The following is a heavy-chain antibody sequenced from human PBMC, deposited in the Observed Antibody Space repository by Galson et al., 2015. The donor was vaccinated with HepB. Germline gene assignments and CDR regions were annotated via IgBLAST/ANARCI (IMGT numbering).Heavy chain of an antibody. D-gene: IGHD5-18*01. V-gene: IGHV3-30*18. CDR3: AKDLGFDTYGHPDDPGEGLDS. Sequence: SLRLSCAASGFTFRSSDMHWVRQAPGKGLEWVAVISYDGSNKYYADSVKGRFNISRDNSKNTLYLQMKSLRVGDTAMYYCAKDLGFDTYGHPDDPGEGLDSWGQGTLVTVSS. CDR1: GFTFRSSD. J-gene: IGHJ4*02. CDR2: ISYDGSNK.